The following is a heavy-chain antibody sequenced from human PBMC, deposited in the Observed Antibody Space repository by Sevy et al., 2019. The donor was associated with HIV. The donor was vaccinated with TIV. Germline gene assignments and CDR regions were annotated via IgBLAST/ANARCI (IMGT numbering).Heavy chain of an antibody. D-gene: IGHD2-2*01. CDR1: GFTFSSYA. CDR2: ISYDGSNK. J-gene: IGHJ6*02. Sequence: GGSLRLSCAASGFTFSSYAMHWVRQAPGKGLEWVAVISYDGSNKYYADSVKGRFTISRDNSKNTLYLQMNSLRAEDTGVYYCARESVGWDIVVVPAARPYYYYYGMDVWGQGTTVTVSS. V-gene: IGHV3-30*04. CDR3: ARESVGWDIVVVPAARPYYYYYGMDV.